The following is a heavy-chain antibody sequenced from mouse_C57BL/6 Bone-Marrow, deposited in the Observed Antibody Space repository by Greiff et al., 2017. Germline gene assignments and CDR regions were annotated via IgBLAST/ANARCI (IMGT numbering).Heavy chain of an antibody. J-gene: IGHJ2*01. CDR1: GYTFTSYT. CDR3: AIYYYGSSEYFGD. CDR2: INPSSGYT. V-gene: IGHV1-4*01. Sequence: VQLQQSGAELARPGASVKMSCKASGYTFTSYTMHWVKQRPGQGLEWIGYINPSSGYTKYNQKFKDKATLTADKSSSTAYMQLSSLTSEDSAVYDCAIYYYGSSEYFGDRGQGTTLTVSS. D-gene: IGHD1-1*01.